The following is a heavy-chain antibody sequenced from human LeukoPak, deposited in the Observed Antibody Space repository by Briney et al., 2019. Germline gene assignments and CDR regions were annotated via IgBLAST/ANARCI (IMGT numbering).Heavy chain of an antibody. V-gene: IGHV3-23*01. J-gene: IGHJ4*02. CDR1: GFSFSSYF. D-gene: IGHD6-19*01. CDR2: ISSRGGST. Sequence: PGGSLRLSCAASGFSFSSYFMNWVRQAPGQGLEWVSDISSRGGSTYYADSVKGRFTISRDNSKNTLYLQMNTLRVDDTAVYYCAKAPIGVAGTGLDCWGQGTLVTVSS. CDR3: AKAPIGVAGTGLDC.